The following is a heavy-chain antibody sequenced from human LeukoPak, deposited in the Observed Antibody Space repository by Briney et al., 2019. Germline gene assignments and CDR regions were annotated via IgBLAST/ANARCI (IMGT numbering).Heavy chain of an antibody. CDR1: GDSVNGYY. D-gene: IGHD4-11*01. J-gene: IGHJ6*03. Sequence: KPSETLSLTCTVSGDSVNGYYWSWIRQPPGKGLEWVGYIYYNGHTNYSPSLESRTTMSIDPSRNQFSLKVRSVTAADTAVYYCARTYGDYQGYMDVWGKGTTVTLSS. V-gene: IGHV4-59*02. CDR3: ARTYGDYQGYMDV. CDR2: IYYNGHT.